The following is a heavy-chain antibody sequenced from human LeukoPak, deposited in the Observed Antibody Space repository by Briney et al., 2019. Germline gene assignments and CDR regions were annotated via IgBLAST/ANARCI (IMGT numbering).Heavy chain of an antibody. CDR2: IFYSGST. CDR1: GGSISSYY. J-gene: IGHJ4*02. D-gene: IGHD4-17*01. CDR3: ARSYGDHKYFFDY. Sequence: SATLSLTCTVSGGSISSYYWNWIRQPPGKGLEWIGYIFYSGSTNYNPSLKSRVTISVDTSKNQFSLKVNSVTAADTAVYYCARSYGDHKYFFDYWGQGTLVTVSS. V-gene: IGHV4-59*01.